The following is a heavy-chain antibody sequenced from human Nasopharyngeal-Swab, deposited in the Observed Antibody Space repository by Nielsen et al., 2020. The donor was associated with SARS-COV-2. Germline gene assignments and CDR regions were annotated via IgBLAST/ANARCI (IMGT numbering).Heavy chain of an antibody. CDR1: GFSITTYG. J-gene: IGHJ4*02. V-gene: IGHV4-59*08. Sequence: ESLKISCAASGFSITTYGMTWVRQAPGKGLEWIGYIYSSGSTNYNPSLKSRVTISVDTSKNEFSLRLNSVTAADTAVYFCARQMGTSWGQGTLVTVSS. D-gene: IGHD1-14*01. CDR3: ARQMGTS. CDR2: IYSSGST.